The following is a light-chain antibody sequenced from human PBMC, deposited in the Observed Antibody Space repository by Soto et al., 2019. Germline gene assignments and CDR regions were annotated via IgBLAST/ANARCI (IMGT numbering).Light chain of an antibody. CDR1: QGIRND. J-gene: IGKJ1*01. CDR3: LQDYNYPPWT. CDR2: AAS. V-gene: IGKV1-6*01. Sequence: AIQMTQSPSSLSASVGDRVTITCRASQGIRNDLGWYQQKPGKAPKLLIYAASSLQSVVPSRFSGSGSGTDFTLTISSLQPEDFATYYCLQDYNYPPWTFGQGTKVEIK.